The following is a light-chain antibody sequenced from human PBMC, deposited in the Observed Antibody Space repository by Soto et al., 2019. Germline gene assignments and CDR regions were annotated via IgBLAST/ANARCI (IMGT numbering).Light chain of an antibody. J-gene: IGLJ1*01. CDR1: SSDVGAYNY. CDR3: SSYTRAATYV. V-gene: IGLV2-14*03. Sequence: QSALAQPASMSGSPGQSITISCTGSSSDVGAYNYDSWYQQYRPGEAPKLIIYDVSHRPAGVSTRFSGSKSGSTASLTISGLQTEDEADYYCSSYTRAATYVFGTGTKVTVL. CDR2: DVS.